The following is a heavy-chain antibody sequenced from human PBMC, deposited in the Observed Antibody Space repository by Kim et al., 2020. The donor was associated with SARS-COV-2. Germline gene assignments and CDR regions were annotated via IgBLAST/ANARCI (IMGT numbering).Heavy chain of an antibody. CDR3: ARGPAPRGIAAAGTIGGNFDY. D-gene: IGHD6-13*01. Sequence: SETLSLTCAVYGGSFSGYYWSWIRQPPGKGLEWIGEINHSGSTNYNPSLKSRVTISVDTSKNQFSLKLSSVTAADTAVYYCARGPAPRGIAAAGTIGGNFDYWGQGTLVTVSS. CDR2: INHSGST. CDR1: GGSFSGYY. J-gene: IGHJ4*02. V-gene: IGHV4-34*01.